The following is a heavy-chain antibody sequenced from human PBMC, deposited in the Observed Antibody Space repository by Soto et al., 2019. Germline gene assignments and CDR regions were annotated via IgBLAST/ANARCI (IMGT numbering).Heavy chain of an antibody. J-gene: IGHJ6*02. Sequence: EVQLVESGGGLVQPGGSLRLSCAASGFTFSSYWMSWVRQAPGKGLEWVANIKQDGSEKYYVDSVKGRFTISRDNASNSVYLQMNGHSAEDTAVYYCGRPSQFYHYGMAVWGQGTTVTVSS. CDR1: GFTFSSYW. CDR3: GRPSQFYHYGMAV. V-gene: IGHV3-7*01. D-gene: IGHD6-6*01. CDR2: IKQDGSEK.